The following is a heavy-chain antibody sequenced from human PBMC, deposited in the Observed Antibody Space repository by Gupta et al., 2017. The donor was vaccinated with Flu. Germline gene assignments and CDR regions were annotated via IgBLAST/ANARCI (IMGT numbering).Heavy chain of an antibody. CDR1: GFTVSSNY. V-gene: IGHV3-66*02. J-gene: IGHJ4*02. Sequence: EVQLVESGGGLVQPGGSLRLSCAASGFTVSSNYMRWVRQAPGKGLEWVSVIYSGGSTYYADSVKGRFTISRDNSKNTLYLQMNSLRAEDTAVYYCARDLLPGARTRDWGQGTLVTVSS. CDR2: IYSGGST. CDR3: ARDLLPGARTRD. D-gene: IGHD3-9*01.